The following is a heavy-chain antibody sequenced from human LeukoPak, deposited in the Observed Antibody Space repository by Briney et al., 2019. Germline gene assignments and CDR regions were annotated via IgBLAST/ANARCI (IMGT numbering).Heavy chain of an antibody. CDR2: MSPDGNKK. D-gene: IGHD3-10*01. J-gene: IGHJ4*02. CDR1: GFSFSDYN. V-gene: IGHV3-30-3*01. CDR3: ARDLIGRYSFDY. Sequence: PARSLRLSCAASGFSFSDYNMHWVRQAPGKGLDWVALMSPDGNKKYYADSVKGRFTISRDNSKNTVDLQLNGLGAEDTAVYYCARDLIGRYSFDYCGQGTLVTVSS.